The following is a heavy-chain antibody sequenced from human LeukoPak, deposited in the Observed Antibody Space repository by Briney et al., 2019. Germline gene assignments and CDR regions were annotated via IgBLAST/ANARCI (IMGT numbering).Heavy chain of an antibody. V-gene: IGHV4-59*08. CDR3: ARQPGGEMANALDY. CDR2: IIYSGGT. CDR1: GGSISSYY. Sequence: SETLSLTCTVSGGSISSYYWSWIRQPPGKGLEWIGYIIYSGGTNYNPSLKSRVTISVDTSKNQFSLKLSSVTAADTAVYFCARQPGGEMANALDYWGRGTLVTVSS. D-gene: IGHD5-24*01. J-gene: IGHJ4*02.